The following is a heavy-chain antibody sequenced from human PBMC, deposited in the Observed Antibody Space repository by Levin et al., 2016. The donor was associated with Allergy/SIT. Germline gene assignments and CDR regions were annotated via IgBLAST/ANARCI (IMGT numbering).Heavy chain of an antibody. CDR3: ARRDGSGSHGSRSFDY. Sequence: ASVKVSCKASGYTFTSYDINWVRQATGQGLEWMGWMNPNSGNTGYAQKFQGRVTMTRNTSISTAYMELSSLRSEDTAVYYCARRDGSGSHGSRSFDYWGQGTLVTVSS. CDR1: GYTFTSYD. D-gene: IGHD3-10*01. V-gene: IGHV1-8*01. CDR2: MNPNSGNT. J-gene: IGHJ4*02.